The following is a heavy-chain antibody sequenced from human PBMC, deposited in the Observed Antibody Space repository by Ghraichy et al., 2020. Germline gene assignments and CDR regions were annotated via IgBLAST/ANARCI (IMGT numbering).Heavy chain of an antibody. CDR1: GGSISSSSYY. D-gene: IGHD6-13*01. V-gene: IGHV4-39*07. CDR2: IYYSGST. CDR3: ARRRAAAGTIY. Sequence: SETLSLTCTVSGGSISSSSYYWGWIRQPPGKGLEWIGSIYYSGSTYYNPSLKSRVTISVDTSKNQFSLKLSSVTAADTAVYYCARRRAAAGTIYWGQETLVTVSS. J-gene: IGHJ4*02.